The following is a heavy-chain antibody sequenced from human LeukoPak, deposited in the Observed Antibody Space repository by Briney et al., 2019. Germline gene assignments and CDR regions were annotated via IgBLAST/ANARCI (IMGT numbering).Heavy chain of an antibody. CDR2: IYSGGST. Sequence: GGSLRLSCAASGFTVSSNYMSWVRQAPGKGLEWVSVIYSGGSTYYADSVRGRFTISRDNSKNTLYLQMNSLRAKDTAVYYCARAVDGSYYYWGQGTLVTVSS. CDR1: GFTVSSNY. V-gene: IGHV3-53*01. CDR3: ARAVDGSYYY. D-gene: IGHD1-26*01. J-gene: IGHJ4*02.